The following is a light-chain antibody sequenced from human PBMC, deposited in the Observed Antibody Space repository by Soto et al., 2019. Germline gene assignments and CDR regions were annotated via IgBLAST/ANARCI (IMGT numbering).Light chain of an antibody. V-gene: IGKV1-39*01. CDR1: QSISSY. CDR3: QQYNSYRWT. J-gene: IGKJ1*01. Sequence: DIQMTQSPSSLSASVGDRVTITCRASQSISSYLNWYQQKPGKAPKLLIYAASSLQSGVPSRFSGSGSGTEFTLTISSLQPDDFATYYCQQYNSYRWTFGQGTKVDIK. CDR2: AAS.